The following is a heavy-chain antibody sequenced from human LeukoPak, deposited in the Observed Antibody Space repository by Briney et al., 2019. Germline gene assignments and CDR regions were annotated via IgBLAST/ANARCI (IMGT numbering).Heavy chain of an antibody. J-gene: IGHJ4*02. D-gene: IGHD3-22*01. CDR1: GGTFSSYA. Sequence: SVKVSFKASGGTFSSYAISWVRQAPGQGLEWMGGIIPIFGTANYAQKFQGRVTITADESTSTAYMELSSLRSEDTAVYYCARSRNYYDSSGYAYYFDYWGQGTLVTVSS. CDR3: ARSRNYYDSSGYAYYFDY. V-gene: IGHV1-69*13. CDR2: IIPIFGTA.